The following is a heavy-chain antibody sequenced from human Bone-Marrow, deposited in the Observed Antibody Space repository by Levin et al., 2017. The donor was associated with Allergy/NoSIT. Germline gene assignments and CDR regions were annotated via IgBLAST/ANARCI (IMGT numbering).Heavy chain of an antibody. J-gene: IGHJ6*02. CDR3: ARAAGAAGRGGFDV. CDR2: ITSTSKYI. D-gene: IGHD6-13*01. CDR1: DFPFSTYG. Sequence: PGGSLRLSCATSDFPFSTYGMAWVRQAPGKGLEWVASITSTSKYIHYADSVKDRFTISRDNANNSLSLQMNRLRGEDTAVYYCARAAGAAGRGGFDVGGQGTTVTVSS. V-gene: IGHV3-21*01.